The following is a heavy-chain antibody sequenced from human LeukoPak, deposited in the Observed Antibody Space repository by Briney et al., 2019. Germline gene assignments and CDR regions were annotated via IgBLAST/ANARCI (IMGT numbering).Heavy chain of an antibody. CDR2: IYYSGNT. Sequence: SETLSLTCIVSGGSINSFYWSWVRQAPGKGLEWVGNIYYSGNTNYNPYLKSRVTISIDTSKIQFSLKLSSVTAANTALYYCARQRSSGRGWLDPWGEGTLVTVSS. J-gene: IGHJ5*02. CDR1: GGSINSFY. CDR3: ARQRSSGRGWLDP. D-gene: IGHD6-25*01. V-gene: IGHV4-59*08.